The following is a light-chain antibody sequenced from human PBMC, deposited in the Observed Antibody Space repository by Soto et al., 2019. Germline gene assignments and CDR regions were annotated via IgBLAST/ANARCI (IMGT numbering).Light chain of an antibody. CDR3: SSYAGSNNSRV. CDR1: SGDIGSYNR. J-gene: IGLJ3*02. Sequence: QSALTQPASVSGSPGQSITISCTGTSGDIGSYNRVSWYQQHPGKAPKLIIYEVSKRPSGVPDRFSGSKSGNTASLTVSGLQAEDEADYYCSSYAGSNNSRVFGGGTQLTVL. V-gene: IGLV2-8*01. CDR2: EVS.